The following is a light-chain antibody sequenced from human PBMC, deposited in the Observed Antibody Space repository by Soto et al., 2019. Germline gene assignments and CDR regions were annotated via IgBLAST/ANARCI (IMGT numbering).Light chain of an antibody. V-gene: IGKV4-1*01. CDR2: WAF. J-gene: IGKJ4*01. CDR1: QSVLVTRANKNN. Sequence: DIVMTQSTDSLAVSLGEMATINCKSSQSVLVTRANKNNLAWYQQKPGQPPRLLIYWAFFRESGVPDRFSGSGSGTDFTLTISNLRAEDVAVYYCQQYFIAPLSFGGGTKVDIK. CDR3: QQYFIAPLS.